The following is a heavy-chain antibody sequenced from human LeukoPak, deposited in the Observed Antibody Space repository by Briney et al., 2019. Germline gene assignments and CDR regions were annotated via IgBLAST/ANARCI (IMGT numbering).Heavy chain of an antibody. CDR3: ATEKGDSPDY. J-gene: IGHJ4*02. Sequence: GGSLRLSCAASGFTFSSYAMSWVRQAPGKGLEWVSGISGSGGNTYYADSVKGRFTIPRDNSKNTLYLQMNSLRVEDTAVYYCATEKGDSPDYWGQGTLVTVSS. CDR2: ISGSGGNT. V-gene: IGHV3-23*01. CDR1: GFTFSSYA. D-gene: IGHD2-21*01.